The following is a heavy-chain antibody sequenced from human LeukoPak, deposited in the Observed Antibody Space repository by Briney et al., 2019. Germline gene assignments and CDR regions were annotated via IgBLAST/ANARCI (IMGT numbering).Heavy chain of an antibody. D-gene: IGHD2-8*02. V-gene: IGHV4-30-2*01. CDR1: GGSISSGGYS. CDR3: ARGSLSRSYVLDY. J-gene: IGHJ4*02. Sequence: TLSLTCAVSGGSISSGGYSWSWIRQPPGQGLEWIGYIYHSGSTYYNPSLKSRVTISVDRSKNQFSLKLSSVTAADTAVYYCARGSLSRSYVLDYWGQGTLVTVSS. CDR2: IYHSGST.